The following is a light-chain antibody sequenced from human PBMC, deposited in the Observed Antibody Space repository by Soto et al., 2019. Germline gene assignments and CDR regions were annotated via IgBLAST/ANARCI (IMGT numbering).Light chain of an antibody. J-gene: IGKJ2*01. CDR2: AVS. V-gene: IGKV1-12*01. Sequence: DIQMTQSPSSVSASVGDRVTITCRASQGINNWLAWYQQKPGKAPELLIYAVSYLQSGVPSRFSGRGSGTDFTLTISSLQPEDFGTYYCQQANSFPFIFAQGTKVDIK. CDR1: QGINNW. CDR3: QQANSFPFI.